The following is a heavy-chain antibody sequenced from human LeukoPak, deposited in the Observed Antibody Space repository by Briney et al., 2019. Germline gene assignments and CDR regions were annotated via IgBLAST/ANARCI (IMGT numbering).Heavy chain of an antibody. V-gene: IGHV3-23*01. Sequence: PGGSLRLSCAASGFTFSSYAMSWVRQAPGKRLEWVSAISGSGGSTYYADSAKGQFTISRDNSKNTLYLQMNSLRAEDTAVYYCARDGVVPPDYYYGMDVWGQGTTVTVSS. CDR2: ISGSGGST. CDR1: GFTFSSYA. CDR3: ARDGVVPPDYYYGMDV. D-gene: IGHD2-2*01. J-gene: IGHJ6*02.